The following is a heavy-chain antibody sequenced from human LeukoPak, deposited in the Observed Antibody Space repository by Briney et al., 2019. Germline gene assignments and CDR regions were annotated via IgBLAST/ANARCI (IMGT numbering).Heavy chain of an antibody. J-gene: IGHJ6*02. Sequence: GESLKISCKGPGYSFTSYWIGWVRQMPGKGLEWMGIIYPGDSDTRYSPSFQGQVTISADKSISTAYLQWSSLKASDTAMYYCARLSDDYYDSSGYGSYGMDVWGQGTTVTVSS. CDR3: ARLSDDYYDSSGYGSYGMDV. CDR2: IYPGDSDT. V-gene: IGHV5-51*01. CDR1: GYSFTSYW. D-gene: IGHD3-22*01.